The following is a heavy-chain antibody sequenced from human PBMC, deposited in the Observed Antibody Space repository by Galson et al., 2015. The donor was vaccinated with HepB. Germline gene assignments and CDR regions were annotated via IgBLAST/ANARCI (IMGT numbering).Heavy chain of an antibody. CDR3: AKDWGMDV. V-gene: IGHV3-30*18. CDR2: LSFDGTNE. CDR1: GFTFSNAW. Sequence: SLRLSCAASGFTFSNAWMSWVRQAPGKGLECVAVLSFDGTNEYYIDSVKGRFTVSRDSSQSTLYLQLNSLRSEDTAIYYCAKDWGMDVWGQGTTVTVSS. J-gene: IGHJ6*02.